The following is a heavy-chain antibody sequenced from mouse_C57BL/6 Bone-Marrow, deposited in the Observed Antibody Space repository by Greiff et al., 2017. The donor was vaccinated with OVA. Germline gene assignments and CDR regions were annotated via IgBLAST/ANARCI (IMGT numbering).Heavy chain of an antibody. Sequence: QVQLQQPGAELVKPGASVKLSCTASGYTFTSYWMHWVKQRPGQGLEWIGMIHPNSGGTNYNEKFKSKATLTVDTSSNTAYLQLSSLTSEDSAVYYCARRESDCNYDFWYTGTAVTVS. CDR3: ARRESDCNYDF. J-gene: IGHJ1*03. V-gene: IGHV1-64*01. D-gene: IGHD2-1*01. CDR1: GYTFTSYW. CDR2: IHPNSGGT.